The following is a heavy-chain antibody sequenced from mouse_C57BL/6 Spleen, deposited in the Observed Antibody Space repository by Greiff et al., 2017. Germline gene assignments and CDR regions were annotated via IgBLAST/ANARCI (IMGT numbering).Heavy chain of an antibody. D-gene: IGHD2-4*01. V-gene: IGHV1-80*01. Sequence: VQVVESGAELVKPGASVKISCKASGYAFSSYWMNWVKQRPGKGLEWIGQIYPGDGDTNYNGKFKGKATLTADKSSSTAYMQLSSLTSEDSAVYFCARNYDYDCAMDYWGQGTSVTVSS. CDR3: ARNYDYDCAMDY. CDR1: GYAFSSYW. J-gene: IGHJ4*01. CDR2: IYPGDGDT.